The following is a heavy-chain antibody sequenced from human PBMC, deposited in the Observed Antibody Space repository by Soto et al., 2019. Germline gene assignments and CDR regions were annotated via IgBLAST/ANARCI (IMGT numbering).Heavy chain of an antibody. CDR1: GFTFSSYW. J-gene: IGHJ6*02. CDR3: ARGAVAGYYDSSGYSSYYYYGMDV. Sequence: LSLTCAASGFTFSSYWMSWVRQAPGKGLEWVANIKQDGSEKYYVDSVKGRFTISRDNAKNSLYLQMNSLRAEDTAVYYCARGAVAGYYDSSGYSSYYYYGMDVWGQGTTVTVSS. V-gene: IGHV3-7*04. D-gene: IGHD3-22*01. CDR2: IKQDGSEK.